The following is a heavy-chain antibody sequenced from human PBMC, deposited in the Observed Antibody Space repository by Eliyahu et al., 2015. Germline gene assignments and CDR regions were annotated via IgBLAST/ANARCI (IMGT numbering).Heavy chain of an antibody. D-gene: IGHD2-15*01. CDR3: ARPRCSGGSCYNWFDP. Sequence: QLQLQESGPGLVKPSXXLSLXCTVSGGSISXSXYYWGWXRQPPGKGLEWIGSIYYSGSTYYNPSLKSRVTISVDTSKNQFSLKLSSVTAADTAVYYCARPRCSGGSCYNWFDPWGQGTLVTVSS. J-gene: IGHJ5*02. V-gene: IGHV4-39*01. CDR1: GGSISXSXYY. CDR2: IYYSGST.